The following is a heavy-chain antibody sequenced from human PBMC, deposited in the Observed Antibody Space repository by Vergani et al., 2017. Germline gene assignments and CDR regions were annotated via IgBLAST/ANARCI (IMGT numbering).Heavy chain of an antibody. CDR1: GFKFSDHY. Sequence: LEESGGGSVKPGGSLRLSCAASGFKFSDHYMSWIRQAPGKGLEWVSHISPGASTVSYTDSVTGRFTVSRDNANNSLTLDMTTLRVEDTAVYYCAKNPGISTTRHYYAMDVWCQGTTVTVSS. J-gene: IGHJ6*02. CDR3: AKNPGISTTRHYYAMDV. V-gene: IGHV3-11*04. CDR2: ISPGASTV. D-gene: IGHD1-1*01.